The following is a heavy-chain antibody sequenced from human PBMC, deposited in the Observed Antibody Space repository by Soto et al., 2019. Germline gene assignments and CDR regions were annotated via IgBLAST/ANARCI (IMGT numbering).Heavy chain of an antibody. CDR2: ISAYNGNT. V-gene: IGHV1-18*01. CDR1: GFTFTTYG. Sequence: QVQLVQSGAEVKKPGASVKVSCKASGFTFTTYGISWVRQAPGQGLEWMGWISAYNGNTNYAQKFQGRGTMTADTSTSTADMELGSLRPDDTAVYYCATYDYGDYVGSGYWGQGTLVTVSS. J-gene: IGHJ4*02. D-gene: IGHD4-17*01. CDR3: ATYDYGDYVGSGY.